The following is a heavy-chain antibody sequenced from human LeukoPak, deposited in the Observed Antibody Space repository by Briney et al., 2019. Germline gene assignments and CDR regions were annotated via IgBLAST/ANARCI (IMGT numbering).Heavy chain of an antibody. CDR1: GLTFSTYS. V-gene: IGHV3-48*01. J-gene: IGHJ6*03. CDR2: IMSSSSTI. Sequence: GGSLRLSCASSGLTFSTYSMNWVRQAPGKGLEWVSYIMSSSSTIYYADSVKGRFTISRDNAKNSLYLQMNSLRAEDTAVYYCARSTGHMDVWGKGTTVTVSS. CDR3: ARSTGHMDV.